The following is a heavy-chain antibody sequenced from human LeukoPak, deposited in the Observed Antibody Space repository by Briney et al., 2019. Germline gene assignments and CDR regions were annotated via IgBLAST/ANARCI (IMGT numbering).Heavy chain of an antibody. D-gene: IGHD5-18*01. CDR2: ININSGAT. Sequence: AAVKVSCKASGYTFSGYYMHWVRQAPGQGLEWVGWININSGATNYAQKFQARVTMTRDTSISTAYMELSRLISDDTAVYYCARATTRGYSYGSHDSFDIWGQGTMVTVSS. CDR3: ARATTRGYSYGSHDSFDI. CDR1: GYTFSGYY. V-gene: IGHV1-2*02. J-gene: IGHJ3*02.